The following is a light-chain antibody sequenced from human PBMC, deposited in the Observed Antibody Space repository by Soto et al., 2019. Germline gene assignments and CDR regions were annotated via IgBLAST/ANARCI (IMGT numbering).Light chain of an antibody. CDR2: GAS. CDR3: QQYNNWYT. CDR1: QSVSST. V-gene: IGKV3-15*01. Sequence: EIVMTQSPATLSVSPGERATFSCRASQSVSSTLAWYQQKPGQAPRLLIYGASTRATGIPARFSGSGSGTEFTLTISSLQSEDFAVYYCQQYNNWYTFGQGTKLEIK. J-gene: IGKJ2*01.